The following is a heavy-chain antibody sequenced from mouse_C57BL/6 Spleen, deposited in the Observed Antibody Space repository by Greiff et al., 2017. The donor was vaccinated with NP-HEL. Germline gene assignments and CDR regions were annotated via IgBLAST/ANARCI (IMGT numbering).Heavy chain of an antibody. J-gene: IGHJ4*01. Sequence: QVQLKQPGAELVRPGSSVKLSCKASGYTFTSYWMHWVKQRPIQGLEWIGNIDPSDSETHYNQKFKDKATLTVDKSSSTAYMQLSSLTSEDSAVYYCARTHYYGSSYDYAMDYWGQGTSVTVSS. CDR2: IDPSDSET. CDR1: GYTFTSYW. D-gene: IGHD1-1*01. CDR3: ARTHYYGSSYDYAMDY. V-gene: IGHV1-52*01.